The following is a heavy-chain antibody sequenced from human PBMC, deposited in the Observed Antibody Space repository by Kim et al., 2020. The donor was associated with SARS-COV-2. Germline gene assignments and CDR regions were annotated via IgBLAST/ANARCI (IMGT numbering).Heavy chain of an antibody. CDR3: ARDGRDYYDSSGYYPFDY. CDR1: GYTFTSYY. D-gene: IGHD3-22*01. V-gene: IGHV1-46*01. Sequence: ASVKVSCKASGYTFTSYYMHWVRQAPGQGLEWMGIINPSGGSTSYAQKFQGRVTMTRDTSTSTVYMELSSLRSEDTAVYYCARDGRDYYDSSGYYPFDYWGQGTLVTVSS. J-gene: IGHJ4*02. CDR2: INPSGGST.